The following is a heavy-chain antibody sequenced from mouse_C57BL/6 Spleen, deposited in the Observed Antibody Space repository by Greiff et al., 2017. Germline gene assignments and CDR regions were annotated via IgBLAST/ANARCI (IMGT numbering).Heavy chain of an antibody. J-gene: IGHJ4*01. CDR2: IDPSDSET. CDR1: GYTFTSYW. Sequence: QVQLQQPGAELVRPGSSVKLSCKASGYTFTSYWMHWVKQRPIQGLEWIGNIDPSDSETHYNQKFKDKATLTVDKSSSTAYMQLSSLTSEDSAVYYCARWYDYGCYYAMDYWGQGTSVTVSS. V-gene: IGHV1-52*01. D-gene: IGHD2-4*01. CDR3: ARWYDYGCYYAMDY.